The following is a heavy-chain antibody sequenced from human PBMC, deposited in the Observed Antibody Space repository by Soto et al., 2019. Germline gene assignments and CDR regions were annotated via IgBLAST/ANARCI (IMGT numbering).Heavy chain of an antibody. CDR2: IYYSGST. D-gene: IGHD2-15*01. CDR1: GGSISSYY. V-gene: IGHV4-59*08. Sequence: SETLSLTCTVSGGSISSYYWSWIRQPPGKGLEWIGYIYYSGSTNYNPSLKSRVTISVDTSKNQFSLKLSSVTAADTAVYYCAIVVVAAKGSYYFDYWGQGTLVTVSS. CDR3: AIVVVAAKGSYYFDY. J-gene: IGHJ4*02.